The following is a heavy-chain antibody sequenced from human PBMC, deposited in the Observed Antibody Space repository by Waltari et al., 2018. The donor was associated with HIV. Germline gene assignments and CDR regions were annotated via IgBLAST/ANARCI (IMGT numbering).Heavy chain of an antibody. Sequence: QVQLVQSGAEVKKPGASVKVSCKASGYTFTSYDINWVRQATGQGLEWRGWMNPNSGDTGYAQKFQGRITMTSNTSISTVYMERSSLTSEETAVYYCVRAAIYSRGCFDYWGQGTLVTVSS. CDR1: GYTFTSYD. CDR2: MNPNSGDT. CDR3: VRAAIYSRGCFDY. J-gene: IGHJ4*02. V-gene: IGHV1-8*01. D-gene: IGHD6-19*01.